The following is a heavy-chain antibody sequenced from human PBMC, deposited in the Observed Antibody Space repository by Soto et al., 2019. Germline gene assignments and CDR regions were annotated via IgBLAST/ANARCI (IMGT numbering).Heavy chain of an antibody. CDR3: AIGEGVSGERENWFGP. V-gene: IGHV4-59*01. CDR2: LSLSVST. J-gene: IGHJ5*02. Sequence: PSETLSLTCTVSGGSISSNYWSWIRQPPGKGLEWIGYLSLSVSTSYNPSLKSRVSISRHTSKNQFFLKLTSVTAADTAVYYCAIGEGVSGERENWFGPWGQGTLVTVST. CDR1: GGSISSNY. D-gene: IGHD6-25*01.